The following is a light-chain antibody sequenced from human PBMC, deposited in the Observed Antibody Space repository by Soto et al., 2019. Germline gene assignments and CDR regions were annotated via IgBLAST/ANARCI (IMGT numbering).Light chain of an antibody. V-gene: IGKV3-20*01. CDR2: GAS. J-gene: IGKJ1*01. Sequence: EIVLTQSPGTLSLSPGERATLSCRASQSVSSNKLAWYQQKPGQAPRLLIYGASSRATGIPDRFSGSGSGTDFTLTISRLEPEDVAVYICQQYHTSARTFGQGTKVEI. CDR1: QSVSSNK. CDR3: QQYHTSART.